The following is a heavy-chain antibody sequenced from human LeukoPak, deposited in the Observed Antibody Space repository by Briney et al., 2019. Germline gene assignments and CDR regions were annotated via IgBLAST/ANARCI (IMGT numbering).Heavy chain of an antibody. CDR1: GFTFNNFG. V-gene: IGHV3-30*03. Sequence: GGSLRLSCAASGFTFNNFGVHWVRQAPGKGLEWVAVISYDGGHKYYADSVTGRFTISRDNSKNTVYLQMSSLSAEDTALYYCARSDGYCAGGSCSPDYWGQGTLVTVSS. J-gene: IGHJ4*02. CDR3: ARSDGYCAGGSCSPDY. D-gene: IGHD2-8*02. CDR2: ISYDGGHK.